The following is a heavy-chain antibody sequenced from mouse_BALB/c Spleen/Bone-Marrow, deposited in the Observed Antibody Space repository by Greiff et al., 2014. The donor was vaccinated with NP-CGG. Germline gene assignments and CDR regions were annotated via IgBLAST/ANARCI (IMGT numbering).Heavy chain of an antibody. D-gene: IGHD1-3*01. J-gene: IGHJ2*01. CDR1: GYSFTGYN. Sequence: VQLQQSGPELEKPGASVKISCKASGYSFTGYNMNWVKQYNGQSLEWIGNVDPYYGSTIYNQKFKGKATLTVDKSSSTAYMQLERLTSEDSAVYYCARSYKSFDFWGQGTTLTVSS. CDR2: VDPYYGST. CDR3: ARSYKSFDF. V-gene: IGHV1-39*01.